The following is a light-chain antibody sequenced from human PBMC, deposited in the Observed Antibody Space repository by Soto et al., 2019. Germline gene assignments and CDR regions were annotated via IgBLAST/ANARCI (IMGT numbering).Light chain of an antibody. CDR2: EGS. J-gene: IGLJ2*01. Sequence: QSALTQPASVSGSPGQSITISCTGTSSDVGSYNLVSWYQQHPGKAPKLMIYEGSKRPSGVSNRFSGSKSGNTASLTISGLQAEDEADYYCCSYAGSNTLVVFGGGTQVTVL. CDR1: SSDVGSYNL. V-gene: IGLV2-23*01. CDR3: CSYAGSNTLVV.